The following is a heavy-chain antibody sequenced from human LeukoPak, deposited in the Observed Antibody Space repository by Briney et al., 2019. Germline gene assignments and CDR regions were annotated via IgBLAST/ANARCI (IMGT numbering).Heavy chain of an antibody. CDR1: GYTFTSYG. Sequence: ASVKVSCTASGYTFTSYGISWVRQAPGQGLEWMGWISAYNGNTNYAQKLQGRVTMTTDTSTSTAYMELRSLRSDDTAVYYCARDFSKWLRFGGRSCDYWGQGTLVTVSS. CDR2: ISAYNGNT. J-gene: IGHJ4*02. D-gene: IGHD5-12*01. V-gene: IGHV1-18*01. CDR3: ARDFSKWLRFGGRSCDY.